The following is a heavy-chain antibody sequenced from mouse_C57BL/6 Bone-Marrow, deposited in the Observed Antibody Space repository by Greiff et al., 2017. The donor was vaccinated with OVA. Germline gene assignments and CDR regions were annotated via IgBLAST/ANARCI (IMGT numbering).Heavy chain of an antibody. J-gene: IGHJ2*01. CDR3: ARHGPTGTDGYFDY. V-gene: IGHV5-6*01. Sequence: EVMLVESGGDLVKPGGSLKLSCAASGFTFSSYGMSWVRQTPDKRLEWVATISSGGSYTYYPDSVKGRFTISRDNAKNTLYLQMSSLKSEDTDMYYCARHGPTGTDGYFDYWGQGTTVTVSS. CDR1: GFTFSSYG. CDR2: ISSGGSYT. D-gene: IGHD4-1*02.